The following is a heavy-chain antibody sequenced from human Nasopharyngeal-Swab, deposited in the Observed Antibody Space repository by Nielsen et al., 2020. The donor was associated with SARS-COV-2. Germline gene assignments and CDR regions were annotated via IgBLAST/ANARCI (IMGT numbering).Heavy chain of an antibody. CDR2: ISSSSSYT. Sequence: GGSLTLSCAASGFTFSDYYMSWIRQAPGKGLEWVSYISSSSSYTNYADSVKGRFTISRDNAKNSLYLQMNSLRVEDTAVYYCARDRLEWLLSYYYYGMDVWGQGTTVTVSS. J-gene: IGHJ6*02. D-gene: IGHD3-3*01. V-gene: IGHV3-11*05. CDR3: ARDRLEWLLSYYYYGMDV. CDR1: GFTFSDYY.